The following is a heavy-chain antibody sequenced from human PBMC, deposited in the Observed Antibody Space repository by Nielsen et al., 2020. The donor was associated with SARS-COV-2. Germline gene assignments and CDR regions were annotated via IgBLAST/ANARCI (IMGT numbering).Heavy chain of an antibody. CDR1: GFTFSGSA. CDR2: ISSSGTYM. J-gene: IGHJ4*02. CDR3: ARVGSSSWYFDY. D-gene: IGHD6-13*01. Sequence: GGSLRLSCAVSGFTFSGSALNWVRQAPGKGLEWVASISSSGTYMYYADSVKGRFTISRDNAKNSLYLQMNSLRAEDTAVYYCARVGSSSWYFDYWGQGTLVTVSS. V-gene: IGHV3-21*01.